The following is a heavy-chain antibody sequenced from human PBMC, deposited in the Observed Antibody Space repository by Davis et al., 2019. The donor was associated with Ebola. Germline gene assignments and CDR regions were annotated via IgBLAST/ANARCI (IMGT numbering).Heavy chain of an antibody. V-gene: IGHV3-30*02. D-gene: IGHD5-12*01. CDR3: AKEGYSGYVPTDY. J-gene: IGHJ4*02. CDR2: IRYDGSNK. Sequence: PGGSLRLSCAASGFTFSSYGMHWVRQAPGKGLEWVAFIRYDGSNKYYADSVKGRFTISRDNSKNTLYLQMNSLRAEDTAVYYCAKEGYSGYVPTDYWGQGTLVTVSS. CDR1: GFTFSSYG.